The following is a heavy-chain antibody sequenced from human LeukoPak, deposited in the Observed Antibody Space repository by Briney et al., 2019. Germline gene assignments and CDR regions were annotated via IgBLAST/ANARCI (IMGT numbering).Heavy chain of an antibody. J-gene: IGHJ6*03. V-gene: IGHV5-51*01. CDR2: IYPGDSDT. CDR3: ARRGGSGSYSNYYYYMDV. CDR1: GYSFTSYW. Sequence: GESLKISCKGSGYSFTSYWIGWVRQMPGKGLEWMGIIYPGDSDTRYSPSFQGQVTISADKSISTAYLQWSSLKASDTAMYYCARRGGSGSYSNYYYYMDVWGKGTTVTVSS. D-gene: IGHD3-10*01.